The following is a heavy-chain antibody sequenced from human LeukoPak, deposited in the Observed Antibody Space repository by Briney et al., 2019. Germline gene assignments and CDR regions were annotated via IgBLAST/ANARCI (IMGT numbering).Heavy chain of an antibody. V-gene: IGHV3-15*01. CDR3: ITWRWFDP. J-gene: IGHJ5*02. CDR2: IKSKTDGGTA. CDR1: GFTFPNTW. Sequence: PGGSLRLSCAASGFTFPNTWMSWVRQAREKGLEWVGRIKSKTDGGTADYAAPGKGRFTISRDDSKNTMYLQMNILKTEDTAVYYCITWRWFDPWGQGTLVTVSS.